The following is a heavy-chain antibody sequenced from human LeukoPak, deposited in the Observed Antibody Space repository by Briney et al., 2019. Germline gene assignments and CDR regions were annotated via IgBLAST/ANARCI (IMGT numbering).Heavy chain of an antibody. CDR1: GFTSSSYS. J-gene: IGHJ4*02. D-gene: IGHD1-26*01. CDR2: ISSSSSYI. V-gene: IGHV3-21*01. CDR3: ASQYSGSYVDPDY. Sequence: GGSLRLSCAASGFTSSSYSMNWVRQAPGKGLEWVSSISSSSSYIYYADSVKGRFTISRDNAKNSLYLQMNSLRAEDTAVYYCASQYSGSYVDPDYWGQGTLVTVSS.